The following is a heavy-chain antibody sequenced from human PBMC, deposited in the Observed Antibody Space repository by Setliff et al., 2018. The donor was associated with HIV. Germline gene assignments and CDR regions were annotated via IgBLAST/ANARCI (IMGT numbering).Heavy chain of an antibody. CDR3: ATDLSSGYFYFTLHF. Sequence: ASVKVSCKASGYTFTSYGISWVRQAPGQGLEWMGWISAYNGNTNYAQKFQGRVTMTTDTSTSTAYMELRSLRSDDTAVYDCATDLSSGYFYFTLHFWGQGTLVTVSS. CDR1: GYTFTSYG. D-gene: IGHD3-22*01. J-gene: IGHJ1*01. CDR2: ISAYNGNT. V-gene: IGHV1-18*01.